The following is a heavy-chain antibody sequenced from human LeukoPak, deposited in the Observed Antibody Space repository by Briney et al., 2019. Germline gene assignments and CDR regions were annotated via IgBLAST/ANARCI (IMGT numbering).Heavy chain of an antibody. D-gene: IGHD3-9*01. CDR2: ISSSSSYI. V-gene: IGHV3-11*06. J-gene: IGHJ4*02. Sequence: PGGSLRLSCVASGFTFRDYYMSWIRRAPGKGLEWVSYISSSSSYIDYADSVKGRFTISRDNAKKSLYLQMNSLRAGDTAVYYCARDTYDILTGVHFDYWGQGTLVTVSS. CDR3: ARDTYDILTGVHFDY. CDR1: GFTFRDYY.